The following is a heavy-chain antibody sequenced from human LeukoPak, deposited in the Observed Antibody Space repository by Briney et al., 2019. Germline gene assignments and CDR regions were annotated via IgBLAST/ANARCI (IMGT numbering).Heavy chain of an antibody. CDR3: VRMGSGGY. J-gene: IGHJ4*02. CDR1: GGSITSPY. D-gene: IGHD3-16*01. CDR2: MYYSGST. V-gene: IGHV4-59*11. Sequence: SKTLSLTCTVSGGSITSPYWSWIRQPPGKGLEWIAYMYYSGSTSYNPSLKSRVTISLDTSKNQFSLKLSSVTAADTAVYYCVRMGSGGYWGQGTLVTVSS.